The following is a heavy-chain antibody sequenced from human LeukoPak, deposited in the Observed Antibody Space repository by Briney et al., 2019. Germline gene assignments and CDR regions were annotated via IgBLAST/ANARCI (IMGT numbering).Heavy chain of an antibody. D-gene: IGHD3-22*01. CDR1: GFNFSSYS. Sequence: GGSLRLSCAASGFNFSSYSMNWVRQAPGKGLEWVSSISSRSSYIFYADSVKGRFTISRDNAKNSLYLQMNSLRAEDTAVYYCARDSVPYYYDSSGYYWGHYFDSWGQGTLVTVSS. J-gene: IGHJ4*02. V-gene: IGHV3-21*01. CDR2: ISSRSSYI. CDR3: ARDSVPYYYDSSGYYWGHYFDS.